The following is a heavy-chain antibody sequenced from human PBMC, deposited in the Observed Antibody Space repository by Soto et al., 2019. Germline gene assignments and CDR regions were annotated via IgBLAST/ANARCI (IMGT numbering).Heavy chain of an antibody. CDR3: ARVQRMVAATIWFDP. D-gene: IGHD2-15*01. V-gene: IGHV4-59*01. J-gene: IGHJ5*02. CDR1: GGSISSYY. Sequence: PSETLSLTCTVSGGSISSYYWSWIRQPPGKGLEWIGYIYYSGSTNYNPSLKSRVTISVDTSKNQFSLKLSSVTAADTAVYYCARVQRMVAATIWFDPWGQGTLVTVSS. CDR2: IYYSGST.